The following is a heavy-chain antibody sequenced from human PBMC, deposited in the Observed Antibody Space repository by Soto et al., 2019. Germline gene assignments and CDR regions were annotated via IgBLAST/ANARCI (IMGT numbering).Heavy chain of an antibody. CDR2: IIPIFGTA. D-gene: IGHD3-10*01. CDR1: GGTFSSYA. V-gene: IGHV1-69*13. Sequence: ASVKVSCKASGGTFSSYAISWVRQAPGQGLEWMGGIIPIFGTANYAQKFQGRVTITADESTSTAYMELSSLRSEDTAVYYCARSGSDAFDIWGQGTMVTVSS. CDR3: ARSGSDAFDI. J-gene: IGHJ3*02.